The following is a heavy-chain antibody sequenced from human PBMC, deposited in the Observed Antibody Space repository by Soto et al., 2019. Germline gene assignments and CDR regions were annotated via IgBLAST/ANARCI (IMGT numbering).Heavy chain of an antibody. J-gene: IGHJ4*02. V-gene: IGHV3-33*05. D-gene: IGHD3-16*01. CDR1: GFTFRSNV. Sequence: QVQLVESGGGVVQPGTSLRLSCVGSGFTFRSNVIHWVRQAPGKGLEWVALTSYDGSNNFYGDSVKGRFTISRHNSRNTVELQMDSLRFDDTALYYCARWGTTGRLDVWGQGTLVSVSS. CDR3: ARWGTTGRLDV. CDR2: TSYDGSNN.